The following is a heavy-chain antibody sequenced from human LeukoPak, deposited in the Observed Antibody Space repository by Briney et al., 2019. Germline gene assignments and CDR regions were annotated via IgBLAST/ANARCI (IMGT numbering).Heavy chain of an antibody. D-gene: IGHD5-18*01. J-gene: IGHJ4*02. CDR2: IIPIFGTA. Sequence: GASVTVSCTASGGTFSSYAISWVRQAPGQGLEWMGGIIPIFGTANYAQKFQGRVTITADESTSTAYMELSSLRSEDTAVYYCAREGTAMVWFDYWGQGTLVTVSS. V-gene: IGHV1-69*13. CDR1: GGTFSSYA. CDR3: AREGTAMVWFDY.